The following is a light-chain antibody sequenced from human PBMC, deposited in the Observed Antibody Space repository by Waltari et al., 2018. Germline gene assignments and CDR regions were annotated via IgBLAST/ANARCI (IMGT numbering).Light chain of an antibody. CDR3: QHYLRLPVA. J-gene: IGKJ1*01. CDR2: GAS. CDR1: QSVGRT. V-gene: IGKV3-20*01. Sequence: EIVLTQSPGPLSLSPGERAIVSCRASQSVGRTLAWSQQKPGQAPRLLIYGASNRATGIPDRFIGSGSGTEFSLTISGLEPEDSAVYYCQHYLRLPVAFGQGTKVEIK.